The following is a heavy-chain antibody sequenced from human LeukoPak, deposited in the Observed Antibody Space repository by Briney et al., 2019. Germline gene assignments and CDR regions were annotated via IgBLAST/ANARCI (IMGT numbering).Heavy chain of an antibody. V-gene: IGHV3-7*03. J-gene: IGHJ4*02. D-gene: IGHD6-13*01. Sequence: PGGSLRLSCAASGFPFNAYWMTWVRQAPGKGLEWVANIRQDGDTKYYVDSVKGRFTISRDNAMNSLYLQMNSLRAEDTAIYYCARSLPYGTTWYGRSDFWGQGTLVTGSS. CDR3: ARSLPYGTTWYGRSDF. CDR1: GFPFNAYW. CDR2: IRQDGDTK.